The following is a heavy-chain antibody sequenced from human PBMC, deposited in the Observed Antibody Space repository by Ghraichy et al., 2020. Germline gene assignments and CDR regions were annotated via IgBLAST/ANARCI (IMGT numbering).Heavy chain of an antibody. D-gene: IGHD4-17*01. V-gene: IGHV3-7*01. J-gene: IGHJ4*02. CDR1: GFRFSGYW. CDR2: IKSDGSEK. CDR3: ARDPYGDYKYGGTDY. Sequence: GGSLRLSCAASGFRFSGYWMSWVRQAPGKGLEWVASIKSDGSEKHYVESVKGRFTISRDNAKSSVSLEMNSLRVEDTAVFYCARDPYGDYKYGGTDYWGQGTLVTVSS.